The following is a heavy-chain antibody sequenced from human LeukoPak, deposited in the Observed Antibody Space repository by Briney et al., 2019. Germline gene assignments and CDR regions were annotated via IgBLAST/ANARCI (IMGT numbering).Heavy chain of an antibody. CDR1: GYSFTSYW. D-gene: IGHD4-17*01. J-gene: IGHJ3*02. Sequence: GESLKISCKGSGYSFTSYWIAWVRQMPGKGLEWMGIIYPGDSDTTYSPSFEGQVTISADKSISTAYLQWSSLKASDTAMYYCASSPTDYGDFDAFDIWGQGTMVTVSS. CDR2: IYPGDSDT. CDR3: ASSPTDYGDFDAFDI. V-gene: IGHV5-51*01.